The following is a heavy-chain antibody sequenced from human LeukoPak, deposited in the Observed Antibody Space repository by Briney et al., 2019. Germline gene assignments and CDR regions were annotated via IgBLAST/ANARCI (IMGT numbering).Heavy chain of an antibody. J-gene: IGHJ4*02. CDR2: ISVYNGYT. CDR1: GYPFTSYG. Sequence: ASVKVSCKTSGYPFTSYGITWVRQAPGQGLEWMGWISVYNGYTNYAQKFQGRVTMTTDTSTRTAYMDLKSLRSDDTAVYYCARGPVGATDSWGQGTLVTVSS. D-gene: IGHD1-26*01. CDR3: ARGPVGATDS. V-gene: IGHV1-18*01.